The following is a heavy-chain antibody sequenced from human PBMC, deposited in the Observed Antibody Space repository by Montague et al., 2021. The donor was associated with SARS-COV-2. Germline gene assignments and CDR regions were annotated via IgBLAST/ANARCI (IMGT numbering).Heavy chain of an antibody. J-gene: IGHJ6*02. CDR3: ARGRTVTTFYYYYGMDV. CDR2: IYYSGST. Sequence: ETLSLTCTVSGGSISSSSYYWGWIRQPPGKGLEWIGSIYYSGSTXYKPSLKSRVTISVDTSKNQFSLKLSSVTAADTAVYYCARGRTVTTFYYYYGMDVWGQGTTVTVSS. V-gene: IGHV4-39*07. D-gene: IGHD4-17*01. CDR1: GGSISSSSYY.